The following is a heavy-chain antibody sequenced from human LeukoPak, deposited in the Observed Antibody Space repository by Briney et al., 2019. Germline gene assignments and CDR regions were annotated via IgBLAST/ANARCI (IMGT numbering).Heavy chain of an antibody. CDR1: GPSIRGYY. V-gene: IGHV4-59*01. D-gene: IGHD3-10*01. CDR2: IYSSGST. J-gene: IGHJ6*03. CDR3: ARVFDSGSQAYFYYMDV. Sequence: SETLSLTCNVSGPSIRGYYWSWIRQPPGKGLEWIGYIYSSGSTNYNPSLKSRVTMSVDTSKNQFSLKVSSVTATDTAVYYCARVFDSGSQAYFYYMDVWGKGTTVTISS.